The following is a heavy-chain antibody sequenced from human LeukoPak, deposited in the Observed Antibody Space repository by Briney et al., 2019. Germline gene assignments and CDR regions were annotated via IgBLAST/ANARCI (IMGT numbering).Heavy chain of an antibody. D-gene: IGHD1-7*01. J-gene: IGHJ3*02. CDR2: ISGSGGST. Sequence: GGSLRLSCAASGFTFSSYAMSWVRQAPGRGLEWVSAISGSGGSTYYADSVKGRSTISRDNSKNTLYLQMNSLRAEDTAVYYCAKGLYNWNYLGAFDIWGQGTMVTVSS. CDR3: AKGLYNWNYLGAFDI. V-gene: IGHV3-23*01. CDR1: GFTFSSYA.